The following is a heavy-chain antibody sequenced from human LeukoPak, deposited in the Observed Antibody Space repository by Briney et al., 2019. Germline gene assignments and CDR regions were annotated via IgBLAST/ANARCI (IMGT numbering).Heavy chain of an antibody. CDR1: GFTFSSYG. CDR2: IRSDGSNK. J-gene: IGHJ6*03. CDR3: AGGGSSPRYYYYYYMDV. Sequence: PGGSLRLSCAASGFTFSSYGMHWVRQAPGKGLEWVAFIRSDGSNKYYADSVKGRFTISRDNSKNTLYLQMHSLRAEDTAVYYCAGGGSSPRYYYYYYMDVWGKGTTVTVSS. D-gene: IGHD6-6*01. V-gene: IGHV3-30*02.